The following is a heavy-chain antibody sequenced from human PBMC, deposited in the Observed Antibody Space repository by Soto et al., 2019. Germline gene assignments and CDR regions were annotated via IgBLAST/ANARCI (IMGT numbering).Heavy chain of an antibody. CDR2: IIPIFGTA. V-gene: IGHV1-69*12. Sequence: QVQLVQSGAEVKKPGSSVKVSCKASGGTFSSYAISWVRQAPGQGLEWMGGIIPIFGTANYAQKFQGRVTIXXDXSTXPAYMELSSLRSEDTAVYYCASRPAARAEWVRFDPWGQGTLVTVSS. CDR1: GGTFSSYA. D-gene: IGHD2-2*01. CDR3: ASRPAARAEWVRFDP. J-gene: IGHJ5*02.